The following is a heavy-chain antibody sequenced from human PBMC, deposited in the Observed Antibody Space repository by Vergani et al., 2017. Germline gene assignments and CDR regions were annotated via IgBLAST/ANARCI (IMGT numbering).Heavy chain of an antibody. J-gene: IGHJ6*02. CDR3: ASTLGYCSSTSCYRSGYYYSGMDG. Sequence: QVQLQESGPGLVQPSQTLSLTCTVSGGSISSGDYYWSWIRPPPGKGLDWIGYSYYRASTYYNPSLKSRVTISVDTSKNQFSLKMSSVTAADTAVYYCASTLGYCSSTSCYRSGYYYSGMDGWDQGTTVTVSS. V-gene: IGHV4-30-4*08. CDR1: GGSISSGDYY. D-gene: IGHD2-2*01. CDR2: SYYRAST.